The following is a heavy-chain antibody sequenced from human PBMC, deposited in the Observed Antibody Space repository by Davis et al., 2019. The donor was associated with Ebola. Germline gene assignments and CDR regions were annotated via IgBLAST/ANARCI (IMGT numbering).Heavy chain of an antibody. V-gene: IGHV1-3*01. J-gene: IGHJ4*02. CDR3: ARGGVGRSFDY. CDR2: INAGNGNT. Sequence: AASVKVSCKASGYTFTTYTMHWARQAPGQSLEWMGWINAGNGNTKYSQKFQGRVTMTRDTSTSTVYMELSSLRSEDTAVYYCARGGVGRSFDYWGQGTLVTVSS. CDR1: GYTFTTYT. D-gene: IGHD1-26*01.